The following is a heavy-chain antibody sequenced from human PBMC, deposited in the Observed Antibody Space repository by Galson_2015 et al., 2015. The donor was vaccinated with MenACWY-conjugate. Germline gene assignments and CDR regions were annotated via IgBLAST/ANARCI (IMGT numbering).Heavy chain of an antibody. CDR2: IKQDASEK. J-gene: IGHJ3*02. CDR3: ARGPRYGAFDI. CDR1: GFSFSGSW. D-gene: IGHD4-17*01. V-gene: IGHV3-7*03. Sequence: SQRLSCAASGFSFSGSWMSWVRQAPGKGLEWVANIKQDASEKYYVDSVKGRFAISRDNAKTSLYLQMNSLGAEDTAVYYCARGPRYGAFDIWGQGTMVTVSS.